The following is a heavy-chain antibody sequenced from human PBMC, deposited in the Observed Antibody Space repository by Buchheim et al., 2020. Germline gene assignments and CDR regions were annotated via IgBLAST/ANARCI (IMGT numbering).Heavy chain of an antibody. Sequence: QMQLVESGGGVVQPGTSLRLSCEASGFTFRTYAMHWVRQAPGKGLQGVGVILYDGSNEYYAASVQGRFTISRDNSKNTLYLQMNSLRAEDTAVYYCARPTAVTEYYFYAMDVWGQGT. CDR3: ARPTAVTEYYFYAMDV. D-gene: IGHD6-19*01. V-gene: IGHV3-30-3*01. J-gene: IGHJ6*02. CDR2: ILYDGSNE. CDR1: GFTFRTYA.